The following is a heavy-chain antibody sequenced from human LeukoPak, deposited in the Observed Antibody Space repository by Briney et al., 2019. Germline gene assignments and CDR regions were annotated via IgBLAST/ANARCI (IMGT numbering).Heavy chain of an antibody. V-gene: IGHV1-18*01. CDR2: ISAYNGNT. CDR1: GYTFTSYG. CDR3: ARGSSTTVTTPYYYYYMDV. J-gene: IGHJ6*03. D-gene: IGHD4-17*01. Sequence: ASVKASCKASGYTFTSYGISWVRQAPGQGLEWMGWISAYNGNTNYAQKLQGRVTMTTDTSTSTAYMELRSLRSDDTAVYYCARGSSTTVTTPYYYYYMDVWGKGTTVTVSS.